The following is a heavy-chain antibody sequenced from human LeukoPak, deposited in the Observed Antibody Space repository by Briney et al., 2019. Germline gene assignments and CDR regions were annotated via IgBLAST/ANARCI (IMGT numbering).Heavy chain of an antibody. CDR2: ISGSGGST. CDR1: GFTFSSYA. CDR3: AKAVLWFGESYFDY. D-gene: IGHD3-10*01. V-gene: IGHV3-23*01. J-gene: IGHJ4*02. Sequence: GGSLRLSCAASGFTFSSYALSWVRQAPGKGLEWVSAISGSGGSTYYADSVKGRFTISRDNSKNTLYLQMNSLRAEDTAVYYCAKAVLWFGESYFDYWGQGTLVTVSS.